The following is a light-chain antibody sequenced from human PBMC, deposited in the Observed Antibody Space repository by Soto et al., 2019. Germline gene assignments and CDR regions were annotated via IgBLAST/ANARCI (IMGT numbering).Light chain of an antibody. Sequence: DIQMTQSPSSLSASVGDRVTITCRASQTIRNYLNWYQQRPGKTPTLLVYAASNLRGGVPSRFSGSGSGTVINHTINSRQPEDFATYYCQQNHSTASYPFGQGT. CDR2: AAS. J-gene: IGKJ2*01. CDR1: QTIRNY. CDR3: QQNHSTASYP. V-gene: IGKV1-39*01.